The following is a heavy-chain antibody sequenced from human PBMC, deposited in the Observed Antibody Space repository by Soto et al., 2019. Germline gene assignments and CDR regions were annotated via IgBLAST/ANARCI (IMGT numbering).Heavy chain of an antibody. J-gene: IGHJ6*02. CDR3: ATRKGGYQYYYYGMDV. Sequence: QVQLVQSGAEVKKPGSSVKVSCKASGGTFSSYAISWVRQAPGQGLEWMGGIITIFGTANYAQKFQGRVTITADESTSTAYMELSSLRSEDTAVYYCATRKGGYQYYYYGMDVWGQGTTVTVSS. V-gene: IGHV1-69*12. CDR2: IITIFGTA. D-gene: IGHD3-16*02. CDR1: GGTFSSYA.